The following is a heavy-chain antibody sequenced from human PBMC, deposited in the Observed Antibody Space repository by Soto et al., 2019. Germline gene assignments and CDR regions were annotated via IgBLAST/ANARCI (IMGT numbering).Heavy chain of an antibody. CDR2: IRYDGSNT. V-gene: IGHV3-30*18. D-gene: IGHD3-22*01. J-gene: IGHJ4*02. CDR3: AKDRDSDYYDSSGYNGLYFDY. CDR1: GFTFSSYG. Sequence: GGSLRLSCAASGFTFSSYGVHWVRQAPGKGLEWVVVIRYDGSNTYYADSVKGRFTISRDNSKNTLYLQMNSLRAEDTAVYYCAKDRDSDYYDSSGYNGLYFDYWGQGTLVTSPQ.